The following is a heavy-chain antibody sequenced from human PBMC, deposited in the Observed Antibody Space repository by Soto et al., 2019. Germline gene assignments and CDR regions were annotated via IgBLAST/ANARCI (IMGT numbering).Heavy chain of an antibody. CDR2: IYDGGRT. J-gene: IGHJ4*02. CDR1: GGSISTVDYW. CDR3: ARGPSGDKVDS. D-gene: IGHD7-27*01. V-gene: IGHV4-30-4*01. Sequence: SETLSLTCTVSGGSISTVDYWWSWIRQSPDMGLEWIGHIYDGGRTYNNPSLESRVTMPVDTSKSQLSLTLSSVSAADTAVYYCARGPSGDKVDSWGQGTLVTVSS.